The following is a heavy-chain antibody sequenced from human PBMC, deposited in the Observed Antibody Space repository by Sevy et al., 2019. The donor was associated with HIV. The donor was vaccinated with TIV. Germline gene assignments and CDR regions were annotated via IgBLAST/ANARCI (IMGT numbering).Heavy chain of an antibody. CDR1: GFTFSSYW. CDR2: INSDGSST. CDR3: ASAPNLGYCSGGSCYSPNYYYMDV. D-gene: IGHD2-15*01. V-gene: IGHV3-74*01. J-gene: IGHJ6*03. Sequence: GGSLRLSCAASGFTFSSYWMHWVRQAPGKGLVWVSRINSDGSSTSYADSVKGRFTISRDNAKNTLYLQMNSLRAEDTAVYYCASAPNLGYCSGGSCYSPNYYYMDVWGKGTTVTVSS.